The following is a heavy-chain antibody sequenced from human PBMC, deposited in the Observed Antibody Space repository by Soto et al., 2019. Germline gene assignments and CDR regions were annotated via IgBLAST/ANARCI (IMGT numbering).Heavy chain of an antibody. D-gene: IGHD6-19*01. CDR1: GGTSGSLY. V-gene: IGHV4-59*11. Sequence: SVPMPITCAGPGGTSGSLYCSWILQTPGKGLEWIGYIYYSGSTNYNPSLKSRVTISVDTSKNQFSLKLSSVTAADTAVYYCARAGAVAGSPLYYYYGMDVWDQGTTVTVSS. J-gene: IGHJ6*02. CDR2: IYYSGST. CDR3: ARAGAVAGSPLYYYYGMDV.